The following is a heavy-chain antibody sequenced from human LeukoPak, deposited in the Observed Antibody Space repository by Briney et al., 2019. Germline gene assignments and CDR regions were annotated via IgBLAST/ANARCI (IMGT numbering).Heavy chain of an antibody. J-gene: IGHJ5*02. CDR2: MNPNSGNT. D-gene: IGHD3-10*01. Sequence: GASVKVSCKASGYTFTSYDINWVRQATGQGLEWLGWMNPNSGNTGYAQNFQGRVTMTRNTSIDTAYMELSSLRYEDTAVYYCARDYYGSKSSSFDPWGRGTLVTVSS. CDR1: GYTFTSYD. CDR3: ARDYYGSKSSSFDP. V-gene: IGHV1-8*01.